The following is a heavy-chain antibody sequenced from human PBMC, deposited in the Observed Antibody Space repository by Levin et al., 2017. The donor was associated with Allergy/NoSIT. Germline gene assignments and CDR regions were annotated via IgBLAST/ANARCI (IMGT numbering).Heavy chain of an antibody. CDR2: INPNSGGT. D-gene: IGHD1-1*01. Sequence: ASVKVSCKASGYTFTGYYMHWVRQAPGQGLEWMGWINPNSGGTNYAQKFQGRVTMTRDTSISTAYMELSRLRSDDTAVYYCARRVGNDGDAFDIWGQGTMVTVSS. J-gene: IGHJ3*02. CDR1: GYTFTGYY. V-gene: IGHV1-2*02. CDR3: ARRVGNDGDAFDI.